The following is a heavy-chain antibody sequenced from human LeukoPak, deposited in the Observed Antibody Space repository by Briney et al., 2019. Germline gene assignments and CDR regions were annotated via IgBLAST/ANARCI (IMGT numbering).Heavy chain of an antibody. CDR3: ARGDSSGYYYVTFDY. D-gene: IGHD3-22*01. V-gene: IGHV3-33*01. CDR1: GFTFSSYG. J-gene: IGHJ4*02. CDR2: IWYDGSNK. Sequence: PGRSLRLSCPASGFTFSSYGMHWVRQAPGKGLEWVAVIWYDGSNKYYADSVKGRFTISRDNSKNTLYLQMNSLRAEDTAVYYCARGDSSGYYYVTFDYWGQGTLVTVSS.